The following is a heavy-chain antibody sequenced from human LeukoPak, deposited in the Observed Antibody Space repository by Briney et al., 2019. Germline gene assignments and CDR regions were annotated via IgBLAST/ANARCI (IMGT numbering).Heavy chain of an antibody. CDR1: GGSISSYY. J-gene: IGHJ5*02. Sequence: SETLSLTCTVSGGSISSYYWSWIRQPAGKGLEWIGEINHSGSTNYNPSLKSRVTISVDTSKNQFSLKLSSVTAADTAFYYCARGHDYYYSGRQSWFDPWGQGTLVTVSS. CDR3: ARGHDYYYSGRQSWFDP. CDR2: INHSGST. D-gene: IGHD3-10*01. V-gene: IGHV4-59*01.